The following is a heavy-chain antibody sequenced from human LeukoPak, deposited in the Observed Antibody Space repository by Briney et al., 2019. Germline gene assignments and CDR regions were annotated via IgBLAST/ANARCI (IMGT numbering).Heavy chain of an antibody. CDR3: ARDCSGVNCYTRNFDY. CDR1: GFTVNSDY. V-gene: IGHV3-11*04. D-gene: IGHD2-15*01. J-gene: IGHJ4*02. CDR2: ISSSGSTM. Sequence: GGSLRLSCAASGFTVNSDYMSWVRQAPGKGLEWVSYISSSGSTMYYADSVKGRFTISRDNAKNSLFLQMNSLRAEDTAVYYCARDCSGVNCYTRNFDYWGQGTLVTVSS.